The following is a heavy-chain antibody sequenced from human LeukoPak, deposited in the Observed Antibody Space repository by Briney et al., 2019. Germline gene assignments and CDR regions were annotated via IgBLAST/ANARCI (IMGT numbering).Heavy chain of an antibody. V-gene: IGHV1-2*06. CDR2: INPYSGDT. CDR3: ARDQGSLTRSWYTGY. D-gene: IGHD6-13*01. CDR1: GYTFTGYH. Sequence: ASVKVSCKATGYTFTGYHIHWVRQAPGQGLEWMGRINPYSGDTNFAQKFQGRVTMTRDTSITTAYMDLSSLTPDDTAVYFCARDQGSLTRSWYTGYWGQGTQVTVSS. J-gene: IGHJ4*02.